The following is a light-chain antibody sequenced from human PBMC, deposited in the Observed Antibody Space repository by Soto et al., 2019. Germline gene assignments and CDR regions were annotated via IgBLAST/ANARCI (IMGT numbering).Light chain of an antibody. J-gene: IGLJ2*01. CDR2: SNN. CDR3: GAWDGSLNGPV. Sequence: QAVVTQPPSASGTPGQRVTISCSGSSSNIGSNTVNWYQQLPGTAPKLLIYSNNKRPSGVPDRFSGSKSGNSASLAISGLQSEDEADYYCGAWDGSLNGPVFGGGTKVTVL. CDR1: SSNIGSNT. V-gene: IGLV1-44*01.